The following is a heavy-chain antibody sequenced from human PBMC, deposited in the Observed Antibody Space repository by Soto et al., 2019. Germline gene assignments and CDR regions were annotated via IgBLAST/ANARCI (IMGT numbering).Heavy chain of an antibody. CDR3: ARDYASGSGPEY. CDR2: IYYSGTT. CDR1: GGSISSGDYY. V-gene: IGHV4-30-4*01. J-gene: IGHJ4*02. D-gene: IGHD3-10*01. Sequence: QVQLQESGPGLVKPSQTLSLTCTVSGGSISSGDYYWSWISQPPGKGLEWIGYIYYSGTTYYSPSLKSRVTISADRSKNQFSLRLTSVTAADTAVYYCARDYASGSGPEYWGQGTLVTVSS.